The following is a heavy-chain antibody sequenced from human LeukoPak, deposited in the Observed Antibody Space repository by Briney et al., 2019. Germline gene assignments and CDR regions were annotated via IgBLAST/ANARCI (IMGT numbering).Heavy chain of an antibody. CDR3: ARGQSSLGAFDI. D-gene: IGHD2-2*01. Sequence: PSQTLSLTCTVSGGSISSGGYYWSWIRQHPGKGLEWIGYIYYSGSTNYNPSLRSRVTISVDTSKNQFSLKLNSVTAADTAVYYCARGQSSLGAFDIWGLGTMVTVSS. J-gene: IGHJ3*02. CDR2: IYYSGST. CDR1: GGSISSGGYY. V-gene: IGHV4-31*03.